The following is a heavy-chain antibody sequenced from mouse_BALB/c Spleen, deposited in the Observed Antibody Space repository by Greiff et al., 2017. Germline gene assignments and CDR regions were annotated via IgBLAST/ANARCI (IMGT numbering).Heavy chain of an antibody. CDR1: GFTFSSYT. Sequence: EVHLVESGGGLVQPGGSLKLSCAASGFTFSSYTMSWVRQTPEKRLEWVAYISNGGGSTYYPDTVKGRFTISRDNAKNTLYLQMSSLKSEDTAMYYCAIREYGNYEAYWGQGTLVTVSA. CDR2: ISNGGGST. J-gene: IGHJ3*01. D-gene: IGHD2-10*02. V-gene: IGHV5-12-2*01. CDR3: AIREYGNYEAY.